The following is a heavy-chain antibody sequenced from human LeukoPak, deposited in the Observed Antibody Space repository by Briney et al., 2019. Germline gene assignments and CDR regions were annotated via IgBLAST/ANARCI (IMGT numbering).Heavy chain of an antibody. CDR3: ARAPYYDILTGYPSPLVAAFDI. J-gene: IGHJ3*02. CDR1: GGSFSGYY. Sequence: SETLSLTCAVYGGSFSGYYWSWIRQPPGKGLEWIGEINHSGSTNYNPSLKSRVTISVDTSKNQFSLKLSSVTAADTAVYYCARAPYYDILTGYPSPLVAAFDIWGQGTMVTVSS. CDR2: INHSGST. V-gene: IGHV4-34*01. D-gene: IGHD3-9*01.